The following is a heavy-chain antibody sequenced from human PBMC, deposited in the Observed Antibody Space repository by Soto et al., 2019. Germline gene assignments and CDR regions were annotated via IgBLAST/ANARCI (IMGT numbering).Heavy chain of an antibody. CDR1: GYTFTSYG. V-gene: IGHV1-18*01. Sequence: VQLVQSGAEVKKPGASVKVSCKASGYTFTSYGISWVLQAPGQGLEWMGWISAYNGNTNDAQKLQGRVNITTATYTSKSYMELRSLRSDDHAGDYCARDIHDCLSGSLPGTFDDWGQGTLVTVSS. CDR2: ISAYNGNT. J-gene: IGHJ4*02. CDR3: ARDIHDCLSGSLPGTFDD. D-gene: IGHD3-3*01.